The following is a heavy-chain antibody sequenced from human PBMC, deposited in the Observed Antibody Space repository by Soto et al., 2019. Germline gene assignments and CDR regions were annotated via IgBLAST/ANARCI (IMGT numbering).Heavy chain of an antibody. CDR1: GGTFSSYT. D-gene: IGHD3-3*01. CDR2: IIPILGIT. V-gene: IGHV1-69*10. CDR3: AREQGFTIFGVVNPMFDY. Sequence: SVKVSCKASGGTFSSYTISWVRQAPGQGLEWMGWIIPILGITNYAQKFQGRVTITTDKSTSTAYMELRSLRSDDTAVYYCAREQGFTIFGVVNPMFDYWGQGTLVTVSS. J-gene: IGHJ4*02.